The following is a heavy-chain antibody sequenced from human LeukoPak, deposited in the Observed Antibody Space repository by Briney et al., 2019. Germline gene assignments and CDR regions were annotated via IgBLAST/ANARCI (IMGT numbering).Heavy chain of an antibody. CDR2: IEEDGSEK. Sequence: GGSLRLSCAASGFTFSSYWMSWVRQAPGKGLEWVASIEEDGSEKYYVDSVKGRFTISRDNAKNSLYLQMNSLRAEDTAVYYCARWSSSIAVSGYDYWGQGTLVTVSS. V-gene: IGHV3-7*01. J-gene: IGHJ4*02. CDR1: GFTFSSYW. D-gene: IGHD6-13*01. CDR3: ARWSSSIAVSGYDY.